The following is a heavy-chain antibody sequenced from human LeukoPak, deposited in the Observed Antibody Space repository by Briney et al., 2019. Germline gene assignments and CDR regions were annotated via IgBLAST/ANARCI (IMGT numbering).Heavy chain of an antibody. CDR2: INWNGGST. Sequence: GVLRLSCAASGFTFDDYGMSWVRQAPGKGLEWVSGINWNGGSTGYADSVKGRFTISRDNAKNSLYLQMNSLRAEDTALYYCARDSRVVVVTAIPNDAFDIWGQGTMVTVSS. D-gene: IGHD2-21*02. CDR3: ARDSRVVVVTAIPNDAFDI. CDR1: GFTFDDYG. J-gene: IGHJ3*02. V-gene: IGHV3-20*04.